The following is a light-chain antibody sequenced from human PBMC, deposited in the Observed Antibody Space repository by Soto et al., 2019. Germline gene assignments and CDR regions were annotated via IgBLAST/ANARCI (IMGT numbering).Light chain of an antibody. Sequence: DIQMTQSPSTLSASVGDRVTITCRASQNVNGWLAWYQQKPGKAPKLLINKASTLESGVPSRFSGRGFGTEFTLTISSLEPEDFAVYYCQQRSNWPITFGQGTRLEIK. V-gene: IGKV1-5*03. J-gene: IGKJ5*01. CDR1: QNVNGW. CDR2: KAS. CDR3: QQRSNWPIT.